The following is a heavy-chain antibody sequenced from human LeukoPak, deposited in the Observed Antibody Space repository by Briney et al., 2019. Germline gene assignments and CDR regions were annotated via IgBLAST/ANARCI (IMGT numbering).Heavy chain of an antibody. CDR3: ARNRWNYEGVFDS. V-gene: IGHV4-59*01. J-gene: IGHJ4*02. CDR2: IYYSGNT. Sequence: SETLSLTCTVSGGSISSSYWSWIRQPPGKGLEWIGYIYYSGNTNYSPSLQSRVTISVAMSKDQFSLKLTSVTPADTAVYYCARNRWNYEGVFDSWGQGTLVTVSS. D-gene: IGHD1-7*01. CDR1: GGSISSSY.